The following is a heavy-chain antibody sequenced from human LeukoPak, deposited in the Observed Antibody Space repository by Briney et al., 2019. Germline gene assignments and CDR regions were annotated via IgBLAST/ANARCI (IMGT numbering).Heavy chain of an antibody. Sequence: PGRSLRLSCAASGFTFSSYGMHWVRQAPGKGLEWVSAISSSGGSTYDADSVKGRFTISRDNSKNTLFLQMNSLRAEDTAVYYCAKPNSGYTAFHIWGQGTMVTVSS. CDR2: ISSSGGST. CDR1: GFTFSSYG. CDR3: AKPNSGYTAFHI. V-gene: IGHV3-23*01. D-gene: IGHD3-22*01. J-gene: IGHJ3*02.